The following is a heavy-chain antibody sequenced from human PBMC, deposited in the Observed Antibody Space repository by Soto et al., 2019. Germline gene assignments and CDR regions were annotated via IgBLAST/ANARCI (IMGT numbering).Heavy chain of an antibody. CDR3: ARQLLWFGELIYYGMDV. CDR1: GGSIDSNSYY. CDR2: IDYSGGT. V-gene: IGHV4-39*01. J-gene: IGHJ6*02. D-gene: IGHD3-10*01. Sequence: PSETLSLTCSVSGGSIDSNSYYWGWIRQPPGKGLEWIGSIDYSGGTYYSPSLKSRVTISVDTSKNQFSLKLRSVTAADTATYYCARQLLWFGELIYYGMDVWGQGTTVTVSS.